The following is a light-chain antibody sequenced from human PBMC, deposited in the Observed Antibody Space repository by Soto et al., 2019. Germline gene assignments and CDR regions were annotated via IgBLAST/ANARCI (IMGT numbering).Light chain of an antibody. CDR2: GAF. Sequence: PGERATLSCMSSPSVTNFLAWYQQKPGQAPRLLIYGAFNRATGIPARFSGSGSGTDFTLTISSLEPEDSAVYYCQQRNVWPPVTFGQGTRLEIK. V-gene: IGKV3-11*01. CDR3: QQRNVWPPVT. J-gene: IGKJ5*01. CDR1: PSVTNF.